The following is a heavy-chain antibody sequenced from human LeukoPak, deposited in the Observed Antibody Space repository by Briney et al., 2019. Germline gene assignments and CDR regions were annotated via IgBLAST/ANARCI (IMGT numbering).Heavy chain of an antibody. CDR3: ARARPTRYYDILTGYYPSYYYYGMDV. J-gene: IGHJ6*02. Sequence: ASVKVSCKASGYTFTRYYMHWVRQAPGQGREGMGWSKPNSGSTNYAQKFQGRVTMTRDTSISTAYMELSRLRSDDTAVYYCARARPTRYYDILTGYYPSYYYYGMDVWGQGTTVTVSS. CDR1: GYTFTRYY. V-gene: IGHV1-2*02. CDR2: SKPNSGST. D-gene: IGHD3-9*01.